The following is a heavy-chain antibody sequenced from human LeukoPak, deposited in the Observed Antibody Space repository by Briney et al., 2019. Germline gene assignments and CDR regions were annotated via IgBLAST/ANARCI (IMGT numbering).Heavy chain of an antibody. D-gene: IGHD5/OR15-5a*01. CDR2: IFYTGKI. CDR3: ARQLGVGVWALDR. CDR1: GDSITTEYYW. V-gene: IGHV4-39*01. J-gene: IGHJ4*02. Sequence: SETLSLTCDVSGDSITTEYYWWGWLRQPPGKGLEWIAIIFYTGKIHDNPSLRNRISMSVDTSKDQFSRRLSAVTAADTAVYYCARQLGVGVWALDRWGQGTLVTVSS.